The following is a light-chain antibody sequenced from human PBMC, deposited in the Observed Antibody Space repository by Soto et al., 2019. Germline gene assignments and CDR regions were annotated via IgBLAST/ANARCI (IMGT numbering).Light chain of an antibody. J-gene: IGKJ5*01. V-gene: IGKV1-6*01. CDR2: AAS. Sequence: AIQLTQSPSSLSASVVDRVTITCRASQGIRNDLGWYQQKPGKAPKLLIYAASSLQSGVPSRFSGSGSGTDFTLTISNLQPEDFATYYCLQDYNYFGFGQGTRLEIK. CDR1: QGIRND. CDR3: LQDYNYFG.